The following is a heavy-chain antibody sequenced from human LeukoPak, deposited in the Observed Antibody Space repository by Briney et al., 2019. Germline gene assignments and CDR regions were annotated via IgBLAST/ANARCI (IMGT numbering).Heavy chain of an antibody. Sequence: GGSLRLSCAASGFTFSDYWMSWVRQAPGKGLEWVATVKKDGSQKYYVDSVKGRFTISRDNAKNSLYLQMNSLRAEDSAVYYCARYTRPFDYWGQGTLVTVSS. V-gene: IGHV3-7*01. J-gene: IGHJ4*02. CDR3: ARYTRPFDY. CDR2: VKKDGSQK. CDR1: GFTFSDYW. D-gene: IGHD2-2*02.